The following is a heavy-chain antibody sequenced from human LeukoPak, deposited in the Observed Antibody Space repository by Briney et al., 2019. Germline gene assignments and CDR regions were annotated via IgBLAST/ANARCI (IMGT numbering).Heavy chain of an antibody. J-gene: IGHJ4*02. CDR1: GFTFSTYA. CDR3: AKSIYGGGGYSYGFDY. V-gene: IGHV3-30*18. D-gene: IGHD5-18*01. CDR2: ISYDGSNK. Sequence: RRSLRLSCAASGFTFSTYAMHWVSQAPSKGLEWVAVISYDGSNKYYTDSVKGRFTIPRDNSKNTLYLQMNSLRAEDTAVYYCAKSIYGGGGYSYGFDYWGQGTLVTVSS.